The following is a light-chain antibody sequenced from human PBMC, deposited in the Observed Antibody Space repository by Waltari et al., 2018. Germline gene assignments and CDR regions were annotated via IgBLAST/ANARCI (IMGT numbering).Light chain of an antibody. Sequence: EIVMTQYPATPSVSPGARATLSCRASQSVSSNLAWYQQKPGQAPRLLIYGASTRATGIPARFSGSGSGTEFTLTISSLQSEDFAVYYCQQYNNWPPYTFGQGTKLEIK. CDR3: QQYNNWPPYT. CDR2: GAS. V-gene: IGKV3-15*01. J-gene: IGKJ2*01. CDR1: QSVSSN.